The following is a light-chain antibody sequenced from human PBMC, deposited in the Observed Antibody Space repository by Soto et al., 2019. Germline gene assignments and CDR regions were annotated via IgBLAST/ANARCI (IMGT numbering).Light chain of an antibody. J-gene: IGKJ1*01. V-gene: IGKV3-20*01. Sequence: EIVLTQSPGTLSLSPGERATLSCRASQSVSSSSLAWYQQKRGQAPRLLIHDASSRATGIPDRFSGSGSGTDFTLTISSLQSEDFTVYSCLQYHNLWAFGQGTKV. CDR2: DAS. CDR3: LQYHNLWA. CDR1: QSVSSSS.